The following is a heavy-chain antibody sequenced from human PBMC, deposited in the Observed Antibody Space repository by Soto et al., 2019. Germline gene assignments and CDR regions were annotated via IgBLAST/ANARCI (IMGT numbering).Heavy chain of an antibody. V-gene: IGHV3-21*01. CDR3: ARWGFWSGYHYYYYMDV. D-gene: IGHD3-3*01. CDR1: GFTFSSYS. J-gene: IGHJ6*03. Sequence: GGSLRLSCAASGFTFSSYSMNWVRQAPGKGLEWVSSISSSSSYIYYPDSVKGRYTISRDNAKNSLYLQMTSLRAEDTAVYYCARWGFWSGYHYYYYMDVWGKGTTVTVSS. CDR2: ISSSSSYI.